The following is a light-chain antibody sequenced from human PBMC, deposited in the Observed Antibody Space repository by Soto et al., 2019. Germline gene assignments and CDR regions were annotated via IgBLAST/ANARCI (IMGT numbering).Light chain of an antibody. V-gene: IGKV3-15*01. J-gene: IGKJ1*01. CDR2: GAS. Sequence: EIVMTQSPATLSVSPGERATLSCRASQTINNNIAWYQLKDGQVPRLLIYGASTRATDIPARFSGSGSGTEFTLTISSLQSEDFAVYYCQQYNNWPRTFGQGTKVDI. CDR1: QTINNN. CDR3: QQYNNWPRT.